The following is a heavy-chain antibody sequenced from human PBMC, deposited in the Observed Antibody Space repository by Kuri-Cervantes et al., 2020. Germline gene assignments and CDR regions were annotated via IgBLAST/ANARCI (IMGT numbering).Heavy chain of an antibody. V-gene: IGHV3-7*01. CDR3: AREGGGYYIDS. Sequence: GGSLRLSCAASGFTFSSYSMNWVRQAPGKGLEWVANIKEDGSETYYVDFVKGRFTISRDNAKNSLYLQMNNLRVEDTAVYYCAREGGGYYIDSWGQGTPVTVSS. CDR2: IKEDGSET. J-gene: IGHJ4*02. D-gene: IGHD3-10*01. CDR1: GFTFSSYS.